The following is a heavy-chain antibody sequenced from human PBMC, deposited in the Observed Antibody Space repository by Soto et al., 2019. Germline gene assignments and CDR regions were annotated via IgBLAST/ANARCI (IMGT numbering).Heavy chain of an antibody. CDR2: INAGNGNT. D-gene: IGHD6-19*01. CDR1: GYTFTSYA. CDR3: ARGGAVTKSGYFDY. Sequence: GASVKVSCKASGYTFTSYAMHWVRQAPGQRLEWMGWINAGNGNTKYSQKFQGRVTITRDTSASTAYMELSSLRSEDTAVYYCARGGAVTKSGYFDYWGQGTLVTVSS. J-gene: IGHJ4*02. V-gene: IGHV1-3*01.